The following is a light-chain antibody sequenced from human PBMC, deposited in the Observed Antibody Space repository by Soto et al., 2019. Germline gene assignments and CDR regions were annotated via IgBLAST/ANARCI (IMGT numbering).Light chain of an antibody. V-gene: IGKV1-9*01. Sequence: DIQLTQSPSFLSASVGDRVTITCRASQGISSYLAWYQQKPGKAPKLLVYAASTLQSGVPSTFSGSGSGTEFTLTFSCLQPEDFGTDDGQQLNSYAFTFGPGTIVDV. CDR1: QGISSY. J-gene: IGKJ3*01. CDR3: QQLNSYAFT. CDR2: AAS.